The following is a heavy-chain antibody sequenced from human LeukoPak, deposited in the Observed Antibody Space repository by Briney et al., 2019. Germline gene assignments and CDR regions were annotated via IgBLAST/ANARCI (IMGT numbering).Heavy chain of an antibody. V-gene: IGHV1-46*01. CDR3: ARRNSHIGSYRPSYYFDY. J-gene: IGHJ4*02. CDR1: GYXFTNYY. CDR2: INPSGGST. D-gene: IGHD1-26*01. Sequence: ASVKVSCKSSGYXFTNYYMHWVRQAPGQGLEWMGIINPSGGSTIYAQKFQGRVTMTRDTSTSTIYMELSSLRSEDTAVYYCARRNSHIGSYRPSYYFDYWGQGTLVTVSS.